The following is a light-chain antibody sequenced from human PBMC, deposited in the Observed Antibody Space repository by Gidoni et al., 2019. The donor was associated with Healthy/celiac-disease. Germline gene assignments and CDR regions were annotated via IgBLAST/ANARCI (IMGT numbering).Light chain of an antibody. V-gene: IGKV1-33*01. CDR1: QDMSNY. CDR3: QQYDNLPLT. CDR2: AAS. Sequence: DIQMTQSPSSLSASVGDRVTITCQASQDMSNYLNCYQQKPGQAPKLLNYAASNLETGVPSRFSGSGSGTEFTFTISSLQPEDIATYYCQQYDNLPLTFGGGTKVEIK. J-gene: IGKJ4*01.